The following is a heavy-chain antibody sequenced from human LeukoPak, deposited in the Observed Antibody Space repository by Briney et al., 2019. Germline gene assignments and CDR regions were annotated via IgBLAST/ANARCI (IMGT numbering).Heavy chain of an antibody. CDR2: INSDGSNI. D-gene: IGHD5-24*01. V-gene: IGHV3-74*01. CDR1: GFTLSSYW. J-gene: IGHJ4*02. CDR3: ARDGRRWLQQRNY. Sequence: PGGSLRLSCAASGFTLSSYWMHWVRQAPGEGLVWVSRINSDGSNINYADSVKGRFTISRDNAKNSLYLQMNSLRAEDTAVYYCARDGRRWLQQRNYWGQGTLVTVSS.